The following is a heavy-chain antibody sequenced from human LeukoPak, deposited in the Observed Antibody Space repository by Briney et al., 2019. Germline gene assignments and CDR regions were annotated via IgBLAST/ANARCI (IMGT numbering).Heavy chain of an antibody. J-gene: IGHJ3*02. CDR1: GFTFSSYG. CDR2: IWYDGSNK. D-gene: IGHD3-10*01. V-gene: IGHV3-33*01. Sequence: PGGSLRLSCAASGFTFSSYGMHWVRQAPGKGLEWVAVIWYDGSNKYYVDSVKGRFTISRDNSKNTLYLQVNSLRAEDTAVYYCARGAYGSGTYHDFDIWGQGTMVTVSS. CDR3: ARGAYGSGTYHDFDI.